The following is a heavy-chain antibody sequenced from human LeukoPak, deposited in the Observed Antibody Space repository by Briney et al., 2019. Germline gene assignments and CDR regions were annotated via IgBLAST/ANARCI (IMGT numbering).Heavy chain of an antibody. CDR2: INHSGST. D-gene: IGHD3-9*01. V-gene: IGHV4-34*01. J-gene: IGHJ5*02. CDR3: AREINYDILTGYYNEYWFDP. CDR1: GGSFSGYY. Sequence: SETLSLTCAVYGGSFSGYYWSWIRQPPGKGLEWIGEINHSGSTNYNPSLKSRVTISVDTSKNQFSLKLSSVTAADTAVYYCAREINYDILTGYYNEYWFDPWGQGTLVTVSS.